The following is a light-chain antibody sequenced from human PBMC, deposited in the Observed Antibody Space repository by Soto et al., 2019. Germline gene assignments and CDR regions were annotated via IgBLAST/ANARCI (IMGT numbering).Light chain of an antibody. CDR3: CSFVGRIFV. Sequence: QSALTQPRSVSGSPGQSVTVSCTGTSSDVGGNNHVTWYQQHPGKAPKLLISDVNKRPSGVPDRFSGSKSGNTASLTISGLQTEDEADYYCCSFVGRIFVFGTGTKVTVL. V-gene: IGLV2-11*01. CDR1: SSDVGGNNH. CDR2: DVN. J-gene: IGLJ1*01.